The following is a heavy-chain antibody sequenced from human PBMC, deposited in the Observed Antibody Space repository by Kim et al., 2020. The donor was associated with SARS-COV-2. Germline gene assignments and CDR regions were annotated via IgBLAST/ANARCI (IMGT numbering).Heavy chain of an antibody. J-gene: IGHJ6*02. V-gene: IGHV1-2*06. D-gene: IGHD3-16*02. CDR1: RYTFTDYY. CDR2: INPDSGGT. Sequence: ASVKVSCKASRYTFTDYYMHWVRQAPGQGLEWMGRINPDSGGTNYAQKFQGRVTMTRDTSISTAYMELSRLRSDDTAVYYCASGYYDNVWGNYRRSTWSYNGLDVWGQGTPVTVSS. CDR3: ASGYYDNVWGNYRRSTWSYNGLDV.